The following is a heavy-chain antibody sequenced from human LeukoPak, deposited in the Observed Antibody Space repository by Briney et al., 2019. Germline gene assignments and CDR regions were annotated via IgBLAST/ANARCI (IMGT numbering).Heavy chain of an antibody. J-gene: IGHJ4*02. D-gene: IGHD1-26*01. CDR1: GGTFSSCA. CDR2: IIPIFGTA. CDR3: ARGSAWARHYFDY. Sequence: SSVKVSCKASGGTFSSCAISWVRQAPGQGLEWMGGIIPIFGTANYAQKFQGRVTITTDESTSAAYMELRSLRSDDTAVYYCARGSAWARHYFDYWGQGTLVTVSS. V-gene: IGHV1-69*05.